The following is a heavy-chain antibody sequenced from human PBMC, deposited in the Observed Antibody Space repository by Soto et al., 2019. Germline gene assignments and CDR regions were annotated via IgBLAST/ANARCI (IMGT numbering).Heavy chain of an antibody. D-gene: IGHD2-2*02. Sequence: GASVKVSCKASGGTFSSYAISWVRQAPGQGLEWMGGIIPIFGTANYAQKFQGRVTITADESTSTAYMELSSLRSEDTAVYYCARSYRSSTSCYKWWYYGLDVWGQGTTVTVSS. J-gene: IGHJ6*02. CDR2: IIPIFGTA. CDR3: ARSYRSSTSCYKWWYYGLDV. V-gene: IGHV1-69*13. CDR1: GGTFSSYA.